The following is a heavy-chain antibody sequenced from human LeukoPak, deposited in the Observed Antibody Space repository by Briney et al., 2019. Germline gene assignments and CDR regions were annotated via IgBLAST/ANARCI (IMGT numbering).Heavy chain of an antibody. CDR2: TKHDGSEK. V-gene: IGHV3-7*01. Sequence: GGSLRLSCAASGFTFSSYWMRWVSQAPGKGLEWVANTKHDGSEKYYVDSVKGRFAISRDNAKNSLYLQMNSLRAEDTAVYYCAREVLLGARPYFDFWGQGTLVTVSS. J-gene: IGHJ4*02. CDR3: AREVLLGARPYFDF. D-gene: IGHD3-16*01. CDR1: GFTFSSYW.